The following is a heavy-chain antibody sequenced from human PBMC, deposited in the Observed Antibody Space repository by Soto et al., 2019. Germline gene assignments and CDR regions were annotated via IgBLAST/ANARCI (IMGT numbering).Heavy chain of an antibody. CDR1: GGSFSGYY. Sequence: PSETLSLTCAVYGGSFSGYYWSWIRQPPGKGLEWIGEINHSGSTNYNPSLKSRVTISVDTSKNQFSLKLSSVTAADTAVYYCARGVGSWSPRNWFDPWGQGTLVTVSS. V-gene: IGHV4-34*01. CDR2: INHSGST. CDR3: ARGVGSWSPRNWFDP. D-gene: IGHD6-13*01. J-gene: IGHJ5*02.